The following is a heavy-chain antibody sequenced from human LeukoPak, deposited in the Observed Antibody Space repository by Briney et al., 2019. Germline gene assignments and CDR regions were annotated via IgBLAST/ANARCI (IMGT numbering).Heavy chain of an antibody. J-gene: IGHJ4*02. V-gene: IGHV3-21*01. CDR1: GFTFSSYS. Sequence: GGSLRLSCAASGFTFSSYSMNWVRQAPGKGLEWVSSISSSSYIYYADSVKGRFTISRDYAKNSLYLQMNSLRDEDTAVYYCARTDLWFGESDKGSFDYWGQGTLVTVSS. D-gene: IGHD3-10*01. CDR2: ISSSSYI. CDR3: ARTDLWFGESDKGSFDY.